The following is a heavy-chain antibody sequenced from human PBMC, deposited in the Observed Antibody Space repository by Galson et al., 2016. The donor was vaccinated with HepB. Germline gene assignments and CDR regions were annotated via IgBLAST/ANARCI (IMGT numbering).Heavy chain of an antibody. CDR3: ARGQIWFDY. CDR1: GLRFSRYN. J-gene: IGHJ4*02. Sequence: SLRLSCAASGLRFSRYNMNWVRQAPGKGLEWVALIWFDGSKENYGDSVKGRFTNSRDVSKNTLYLQMNSLRAADTAVYFCARGQIWFDYWGQGTLVTVSS. V-gene: IGHV3-33*08. CDR2: IWFDGSKE.